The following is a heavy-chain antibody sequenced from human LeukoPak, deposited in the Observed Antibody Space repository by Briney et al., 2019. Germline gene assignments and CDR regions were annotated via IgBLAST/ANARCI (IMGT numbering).Heavy chain of an antibody. CDR1: GFTFSSYE. CDR2: ISSSGSTI. CDR3: ARVRGAWFGEPFDY. Sequence: PGGSLRLSCAASGFTFSSYEMNWVRQAPGKGLEWVSYISSSGSTIYYADSVKGRFTISRDNAKNSLYLQMNSLRAEDTAMFYCARVRGAWFGEPFDYWGQGTLVTISS. D-gene: IGHD3-10*01. J-gene: IGHJ4*02. V-gene: IGHV3-48*03.